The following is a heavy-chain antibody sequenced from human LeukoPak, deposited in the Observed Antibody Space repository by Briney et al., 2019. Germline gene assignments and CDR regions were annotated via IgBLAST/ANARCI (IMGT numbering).Heavy chain of an antibody. CDR2: INQGGSEK. J-gene: IGHJ4*02. CDR1: GFTFSSYW. Sequence: GGSLRLSCVASGFTFSSYWMSWVRQAPGKGLEWVANINQGGSEKYDVDSAKGRFTISRDDSKNTAYLQMDSLKTEDTAVYYCTGNYYGSGSYADFDYWGQGTLVTVSS. D-gene: IGHD3-10*01. CDR3: TGNYYGSGSYADFDY. V-gene: IGHV3-7*03.